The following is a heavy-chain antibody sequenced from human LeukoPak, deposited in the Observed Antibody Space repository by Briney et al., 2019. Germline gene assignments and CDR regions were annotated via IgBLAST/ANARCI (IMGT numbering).Heavy chain of an antibody. CDR2: ISWNSGSI. D-gene: IGHD6-19*01. Sequence: GGSLRLSCAASGFTFDDYAMHWVRQAPGKGLEWVSGISWNSGSIGYADSVKGRFTISRDNAKNSLYLQMNSLRAEDTALYYCAKDGGAVAAGPMDVWGQGTTVTVSS. V-gene: IGHV3-9*01. CDR3: AKDGGAVAAGPMDV. CDR1: GFTFDDYA. J-gene: IGHJ6*02.